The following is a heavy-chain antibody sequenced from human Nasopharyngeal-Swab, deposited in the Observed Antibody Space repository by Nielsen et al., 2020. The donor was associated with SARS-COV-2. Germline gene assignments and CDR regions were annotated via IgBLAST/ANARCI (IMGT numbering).Heavy chain of an antibody. J-gene: IGHJ5*02. D-gene: IGHD3-9*01. CDR1: GGSISSYY. Sequence: SETLSLTCTVSGGSISSYYWTWIRQPAGKGLEWIGYIYYSGSTNYNPSLKSRVTISVDTSKNQFSLRLSSLTAADTAVYYCARIELRYFDRVVSNGWFDPWGQGTLVTVSS. V-gene: IGHV4-59*01. CDR3: ARIELRYFDRVVSNGWFDP. CDR2: IYYSGST.